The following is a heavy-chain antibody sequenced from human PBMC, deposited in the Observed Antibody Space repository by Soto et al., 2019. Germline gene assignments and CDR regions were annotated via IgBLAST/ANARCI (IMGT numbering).Heavy chain of an antibody. CDR2: IVPIYRTA. CDR3: ARDSGAKLSSS. D-gene: IGHD6-13*01. V-gene: IGHV1-3*01. J-gene: IGHJ4*02. CDR1: GYSFTSYV. Sequence: ASVKVSCKASGYSFTSYVMHWVRQAPGQRLEWVGGIVPIYRTADYAQKFQGRVTITADESARTAYMELRSLKSQDTAVYYCARDSGAKLSSSWGQGTLVTVSS.